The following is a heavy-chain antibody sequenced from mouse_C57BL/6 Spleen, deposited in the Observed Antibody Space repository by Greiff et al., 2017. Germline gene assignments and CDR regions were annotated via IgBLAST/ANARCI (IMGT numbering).Heavy chain of an antibody. CDR1: GFNIKDYY. D-gene: IGHD3-2*02. J-gene: IGHJ3*01. V-gene: IGHV14-1*01. Sequence: EVQLQQSGAELVRPGASVKLSCTASGFNIKDYYMHWVKQRPEQGLEWIGRIDPEDGDTEYAPKFQGKATMTADTSSNTAYLQLSSLTSEDTAVYYCTVDSSGIAWFAYWGHGTLVTVSA. CDR3: TVDSSGIAWFAY. CDR2: IDPEDGDT.